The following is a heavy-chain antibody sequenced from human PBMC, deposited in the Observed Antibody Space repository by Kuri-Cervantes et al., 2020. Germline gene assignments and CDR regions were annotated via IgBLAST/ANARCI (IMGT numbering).Heavy chain of an antibody. D-gene: IGHD6-19*01. Sequence: SVKVSCKASGGTFSSYAISWVRQAPGQGLEWMGGIIPIFGTANYAQKFQGRVTITADESTSTAYMELSSLRSEDTAVYYCARDRSSGWYFDYWGQGTLVTVSS. CDR3: ARDRSSGWYFDY. J-gene: IGHJ4*02. V-gene: IGHV1-69*13. CDR1: GGTFSSYA. CDR2: IIPIFGTA.